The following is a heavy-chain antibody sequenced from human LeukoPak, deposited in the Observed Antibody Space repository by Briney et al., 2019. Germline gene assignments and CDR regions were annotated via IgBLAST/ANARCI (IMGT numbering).Heavy chain of an antibody. CDR2: ISPYNGNT. J-gene: IGHJ4*02. Sequence: ASVNVSCTAFGYTVSSYAISWVRQAPGQALEWMGWISPYNGNTNSAQRFQGRVTMTTDTSTSAAYMELTSLRPDDTAVYYCARGIQLWYLDVVWGQGTLVTVSS. CDR3: ARGIQLWYLDVV. CDR1: GYTVSSYA. D-gene: IGHD5-18*01. V-gene: IGHV1-18*01.